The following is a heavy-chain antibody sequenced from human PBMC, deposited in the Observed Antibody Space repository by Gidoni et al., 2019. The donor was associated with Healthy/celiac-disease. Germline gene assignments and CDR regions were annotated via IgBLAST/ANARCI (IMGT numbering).Heavy chain of an antibody. V-gene: IGHV3-73*01. CDR2: IRSKANSYAT. CDR1: GFSFSGSS. Sequence: VQLVESGVGLVPPGGSLKLSCAASGFSFSGSSMHWGRQASGRGLEWVGRIRSKANSYATAYAASVKGRFTISRDDSKNTAYLQMNSLKTEDTAVYYCTRPSTTLWFGRDAFDIWGQGTMVTVSS. D-gene: IGHD3-10*01. J-gene: IGHJ3*02. CDR3: TRPSTTLWFGRDAFDI.